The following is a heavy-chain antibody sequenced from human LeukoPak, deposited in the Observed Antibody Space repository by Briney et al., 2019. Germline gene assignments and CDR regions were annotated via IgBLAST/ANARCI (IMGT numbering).Heavy chain of an antibody. CDR3: ASSYIGAAGTENWFDP. J-gene: IGHJ5*02. CDR2: MNPNSGNT. V-gene: IGHV1-8*03. CDR1: GYTFTSYD. Sequence: GASVKVSCKASGYTFTSYDINGGRQATGQGVEGRGWMNPNSGNTGYAQKFQGRVTITRNTSISTAYMELSSLRSEDTAVYYCASSYIGAAGTENWFDPWGQGTLVTVSS. D-gene: IGHD6-13*01.